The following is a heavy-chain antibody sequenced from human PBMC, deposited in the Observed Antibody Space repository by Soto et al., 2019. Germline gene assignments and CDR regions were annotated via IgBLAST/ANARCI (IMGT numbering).Heavy chain of an antibody. CDR2: IYYSGST. Sequence: SETLSLTCTVSGGSISSYYWSWIRQPPGKGLEWIGYIYYSGSTNYNPSLKSRVTISVDTSKNQFSLKLSSVTAADTAVYYCARGRWIQLWLQLGGLNWFDPWGQGTLVTVSS. CDR1: GGSISSYY. CDR3: ARGRWIQLWLQLGGLNWFDP. V-gene: IGHV4-59*12. D-gene: IGHD5-18*01. J-gene: IGHJ5*02.